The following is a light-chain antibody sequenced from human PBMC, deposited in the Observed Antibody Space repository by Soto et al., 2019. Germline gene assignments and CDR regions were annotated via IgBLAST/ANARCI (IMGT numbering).Light chain of an antibody. CDR2: DVS. CDR1: SSDVGAYNY. J-gene: IGLJ1*01. CDR3: NSYRTSSTRYV. Sequence: QSVLTQPASVSGSLGQSITISCIGTSSDVGAYNYVSWYQLHPGKATKLIIYDVSYRPSGVPNRFSGSKSGNTASLTISGLQAADEADYYCNSYRTSSTRYVFGTGTKVTVL. V-gene: IGLV2-14*01.